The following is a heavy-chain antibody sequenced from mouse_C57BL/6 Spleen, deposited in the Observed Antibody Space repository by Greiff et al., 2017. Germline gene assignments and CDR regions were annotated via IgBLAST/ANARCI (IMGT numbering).Heavy chain of an antibody. V-gene: IGHV14-4*01. CDR1: GFNIKDDY. J-gene: IGHJ2*01. CDR2: IDPENGDT. CDR3: TPLLRQSYFDY. D-gene: IGHD1-2*01. Sequence: VQLQQSGAELVRPGASVKLSCTASGFNIKDDYMHWVKPRPEQGLEWIGWIDPENGDTEYASKFQGKATITADTSSNTAYLQLSSLTSEDTAVYYCTPLLRQSYFDYWGQGTTLTVSS.